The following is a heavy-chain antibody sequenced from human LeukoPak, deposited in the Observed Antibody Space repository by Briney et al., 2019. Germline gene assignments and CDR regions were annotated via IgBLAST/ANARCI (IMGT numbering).Heavy chain of an antibody. J-gene: IGHJ3*02. CDR1: AFTSSSYG. CDR3: AKDRGALRATHHDAFDI. D-gene: IGHD1-26*01. V-gene: IGHV3-23*01. CDR2: SGGSGGST. Sequence: GGSLRLSCAASAFTSSSYGMSWVRPAAGRGLAWVSASGGSGGSTDYVDSVKGRFAISRDNSKNTLYLQMNSLRAEDTAVYYCAKDRGALRATHHDAFDIWGQGTMVTVSS.